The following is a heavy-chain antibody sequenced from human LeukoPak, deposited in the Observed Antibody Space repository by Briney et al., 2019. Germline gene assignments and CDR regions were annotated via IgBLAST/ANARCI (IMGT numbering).Heavy chain of an antibody. V-gene: IGHV3-48*01. CDR3: ARDPYGGDSPGDY. J-gene: IGHJ4*02. D-gene: IGHD4-23*01. CDR1: GLTFGDYS. Sequence: GVSLRLSCAVSGLTFGDYSMNWVRQAPGKGLEWISYINGGSITMYYAASVKGRFIISRDNARNSLYLQMDSLRAEDTALYYCARDPYGGDSPGDYWGQGTLVTVSS. CDR2: INGGSITM.